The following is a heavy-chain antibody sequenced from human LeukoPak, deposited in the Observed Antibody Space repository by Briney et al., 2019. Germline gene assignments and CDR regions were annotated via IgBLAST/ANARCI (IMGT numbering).Heavy chain of an antibody. Sequence: SETLSLTCNVSGASISSGRYYWSWIRQPAGKGLEWIGRIYSRGSTNYNPSLKSRVTMSVDTSKNQFSLKLNSVTAADTAVYYCATDGMVRGPDAWFDSWGQGTLVTVSS. CDR1: GASISSGRYY. D-gene: IGHD3-10*01. V-gene: IGHV4-61*02. CDR2: IYSRGST. CDR3: ATDGMVRGPDAWFDS. J-gene: IGHJ5*01.